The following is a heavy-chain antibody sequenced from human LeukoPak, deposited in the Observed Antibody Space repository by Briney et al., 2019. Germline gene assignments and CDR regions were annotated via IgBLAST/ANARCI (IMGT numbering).Heavy chain of an antibody. D-gene: IGHD3-22*01. Sequence: GGSLRLSCAASGFTFSSYAISWVRQAPGKGLEWVSGIYWNGGSTGYADSVKGGFTISRDNAKNSLYLQMNSLRAEDTAFYYCARDMGYFDSSGHYYFDYWGQGTLVTVSS. CDR1: GFTFSSYA. CDR2: IYWNGGST. CDR3: ARDMGYFDSSGHYYFDY. J-gene: IGHJ4*02. V-gene: IGHV3-20*04.